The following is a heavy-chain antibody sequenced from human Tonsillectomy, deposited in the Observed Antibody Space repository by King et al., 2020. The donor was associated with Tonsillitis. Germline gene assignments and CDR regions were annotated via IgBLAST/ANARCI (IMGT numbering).Heavy chain of an antibody. CDR2: ISGNGAST. D-gene: IGHD4-23*01. J-gene: IGHJ3*02. CDR3: VTSTVVILRHAFDI. V-gene: IGHV3-64D*06. Sequence: VQLVEFGGRLVQPGGSLRLSCSVSGFTFSNYAMHWVRQAPGKGLEYVSGISGNGASTYYADSVKVRFTISRDNSKNTLYLQMSGLRAEDTAVYYCVTSTVVILRHAFDIWGQGTTVTVSS. CDR1: GFTFSNYA.